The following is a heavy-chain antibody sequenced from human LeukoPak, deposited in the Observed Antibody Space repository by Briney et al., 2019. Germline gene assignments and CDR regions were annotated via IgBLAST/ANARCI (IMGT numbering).Heavy chain of an antibody. CDR3: ARGYYDTSGYYFNDY. CDR2: IFYSGST. CDR1: GGSVSSGSYY. Sequence: SETLSLTCTVSGGSVSSGSYYWNWIRQPPGKGLEWIGYIFYSGSTNYNSSLKSRVTISLDTSKNQFSLKLSSVTAADTAVYYCARGYYDTSGYYFNDYWGQGTLVTVS. D-gene: IGHD3-22*01. J-gene: IGHJ4*02. V-gene: IGHV4-61*01.